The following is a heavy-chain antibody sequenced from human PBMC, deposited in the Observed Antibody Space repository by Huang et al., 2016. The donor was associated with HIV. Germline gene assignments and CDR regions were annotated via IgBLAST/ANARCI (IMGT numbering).Heavy chain of an antibody. Sequence: QVQLVESGGGVVQPGRSLRLSCAASGFIFSNYGMHWFGQVPGKGLEWVALISDDGSNKYYTESVKGRFSISRDNSKNTLYLQMNSLRAEDTAVYYCALKGDSSGWEYFRHWGQGTLVTVSS. CDR1: GFIFSNYG. V-gene: IGHV3-30*03. D-gene: IGHD6-19*01. CDR3: ALKGDSSGWEYFRH. J-gene: IGHJ1*01. CDR2: ISDDGSNK.